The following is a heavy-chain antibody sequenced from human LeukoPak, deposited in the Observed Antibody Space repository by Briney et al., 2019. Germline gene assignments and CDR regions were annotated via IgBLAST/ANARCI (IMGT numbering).Heavy chain of an antibody. Sequence: SVKVSCKASGFTFTNSAMQWVRQARGQRLEWIGWIVVASGNTKYAQKFQERVTINRDMSTSTAYMELSSLRSEDTAVYYCATDDVTTGTKTALGYWGQGTLVTVSS. V-gene: IGHV1-58*02. J-gene: IGHJ4*02. CDR3: ATDDVTTGTKTALGY. CDR1: GFTFTNSA. D-gene: IGHD1-1*01. CDR2: IVVASGNT.